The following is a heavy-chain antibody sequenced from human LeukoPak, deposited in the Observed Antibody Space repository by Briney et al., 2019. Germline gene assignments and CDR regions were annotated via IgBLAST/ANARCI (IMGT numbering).Heavy chain of an antibody. D-gene: IGHD4-17*01. CDR3: AKDRPLYGDYDILCSD. CDR2: TYYRSKWYK. V-gene: IGHV6-1*01. Sequence: SQTLSLTCAVSGDSVSSNSAAWNWIRQSPSRGLEWLGRTYYRSKWYKDYAVSVKSRITINPDTSKNQFSLQLNSVTPEDTAVYYCAKDRPLYGDYDILCSDWGQGTLVTVSS. CDR1: GDSVSSNSAA. J-gene: IGHJ4*02.